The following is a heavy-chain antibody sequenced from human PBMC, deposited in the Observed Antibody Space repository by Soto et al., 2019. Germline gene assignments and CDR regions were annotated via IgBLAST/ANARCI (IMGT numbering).Heavy chain of an antibody. CDR1: GDTFTDYY. CDR2: VNPSGGHT. Sequence: QVQLVQSGAEVKKPGASVKVSCKASGDTFTDYYIHWVRQAPGQGLAWMGTVNPSGGHTTYAQHFLGRMTMIRDTSTGTLYMELTRLTSEDTAIEYCARWGQVGVVTAALDCWGQGTLGTVAS. J-gene: IGHJ4*02. D-gene: IGHD2-21*02. CDR3: ARWGQVGVVTAALDC. V-gene: IGHV1-46*01.